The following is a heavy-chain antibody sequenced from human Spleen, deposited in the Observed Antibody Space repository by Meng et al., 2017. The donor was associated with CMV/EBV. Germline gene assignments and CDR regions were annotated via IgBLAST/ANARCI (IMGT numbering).Heavy chain of an antibody. Sequence: GESLKISCAASGFTFSSYAMHWVRQAPGKGLEWVAVISYDGSNKYYADSVKGRFTISRDNSKNTLYLQMNSLRAEDTAVYYCARGTMVVTPGYFDTWGQGTLVTVSS. V-gene: IGHV3-30-3*01. CDR1: GFTFSSYA. CDR2: ISYDGSNK. D-gene: IGHD4-23*01. CDR3: ARGTMVVTPGYFDT. J-gene: IGHJ4*02.